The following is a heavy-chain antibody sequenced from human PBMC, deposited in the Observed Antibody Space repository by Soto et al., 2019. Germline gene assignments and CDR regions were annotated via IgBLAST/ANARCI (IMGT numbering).Heavy chain of an antibody. J-gene: IGHJ4*02. Sequence: GGSLRLSYAASGFTFSSYGMHWVRQAPGKGLEWVAVIWFDGSNKFSADSVKGRFTISRDNSKNTVSLQMNSLRDEDSAAYYCATTGPYWGQGTLVTVSS. CDR2: IWFDGSNK. CDR1: GFTFSSYG. V-gene: IGHV3-33*01. CDR3: ATTGPY.